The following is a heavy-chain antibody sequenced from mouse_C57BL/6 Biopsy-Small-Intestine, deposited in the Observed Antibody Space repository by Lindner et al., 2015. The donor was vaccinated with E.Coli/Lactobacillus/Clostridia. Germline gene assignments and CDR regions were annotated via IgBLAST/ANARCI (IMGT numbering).Heavy chain of an antibody. CDR3: ARVYTDGSGGHFAY. D-gene: IGHD2-3*01. Sequence: VKVSCKASGYTFTSYPMNWVRQAPGQGLEWMGWITTNTGKPTYAQDFTGRFVFSLDRSVSTAYLQISSLKAEDTAVYYCARVYTDGSGGHFAYWGQGTLVTVS. CDR2: ITTNTGKP. CDR1: GYTFTSYP. V-gene: IGHV9-3*02. J-gene: IGHJ3*01.